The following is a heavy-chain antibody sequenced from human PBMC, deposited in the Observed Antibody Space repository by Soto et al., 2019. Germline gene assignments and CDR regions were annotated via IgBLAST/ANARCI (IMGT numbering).Heavy chain of an antibody. Sequence: ASVKVSCKASGYTFTSYGISWVRQAPGQGLEWMGWISAYNGNTNYAQKLQGRVTMTTDTSTSTAYMELRSLRSDDTAVYYCARVGYCSSTGCYEYGAFDIWGQGTMVTVSS. D-gene: IGHD2-2*01. CDR1: GYTFTSYG. CDR3: ARVGYCSSTGCYEYGAFDI. J-gene: IGHJ3*02. V-gene: IGHV1-18*01. CDR2: ISAYNGNT.